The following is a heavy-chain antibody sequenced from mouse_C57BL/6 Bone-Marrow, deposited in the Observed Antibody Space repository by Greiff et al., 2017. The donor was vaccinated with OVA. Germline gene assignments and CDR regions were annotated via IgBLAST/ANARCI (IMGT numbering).Heavy chain of an antibody. CDR3: VLDWDRFAY. CDR1: GYTFTSYG. Sequence: VQLKQSGAELARPGASVKLSCKASGYTFTSYGISWVKQRTGQGLEWIGKIYPRSGNTYYNEKFKGKATLTADKSSSTAYMELRSLTSEDSAVYFCVLDWDRFAYWGQGTLVTVSA. J-gene: IGHJ3*01. D-gene: IGHD4-1*01. V-gene: IGHV1-81*01. CDR2: IYPRSGNT.